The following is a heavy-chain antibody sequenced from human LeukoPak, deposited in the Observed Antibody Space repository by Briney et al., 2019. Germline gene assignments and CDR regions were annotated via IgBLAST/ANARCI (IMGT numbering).Heavy chain of an antibody. CDR1: GFTVSSNY. Sequence: GGSLRLSCAASGFTVSSNYMSWVRQAPGKGLEWVSVIYSGGSTYYAYSVKGRFTISRDNSKNTLYLQMNSLRAEDTAVYYCARSGSYDSSGYSPFDYWGQGTLVTVSS. V-gene: IGHV3-53*01. CDR2: IYSGGST. J-gene: IGHJ4*02. CDR3: ARSGSYDSSGYSPFDY. D-gene: IGHD3-22*01.